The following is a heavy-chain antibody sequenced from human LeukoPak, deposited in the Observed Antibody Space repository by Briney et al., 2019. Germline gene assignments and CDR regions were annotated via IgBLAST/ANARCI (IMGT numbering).Heavy chain of an antibody. CDR3: ARVDTSSWSLFDY. V-gene: IGHV7-4-1*02. CDR1: GGTFSSYA. D-gene: IGHD6-13*01. CDR2: INTNTGNP. Sequence: GASVKVSCKAPGGTFSSYAISWVRQAPGQGLEWMGWINTNTGNPTYAQGFTGRFVFSLDTSVNTAYLQISSLKAEDTAVYYCARVDTSSWSLFDYWGQGTLVTVSS. J-gene: IGHJ4*02.